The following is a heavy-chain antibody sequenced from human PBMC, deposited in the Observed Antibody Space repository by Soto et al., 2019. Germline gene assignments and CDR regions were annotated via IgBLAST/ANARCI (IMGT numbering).Heavy chain of an antibody. J-gene: IGHJ3*02. V-gene: IGHV3-11*01. CDR3: ARDNPERYCSSTSCYLGAFDI. CDR1: GFSFSDYY. D-gene: IGHD2-2*01. CDR2: ISRSGNTI. Sequence: GGSLRLSCAASGFSFSDYYMSWIRQAPGKGLEWVSYISRSGNTIYYADSAKGRFTISRDNAKNSLYLQMNSLRAEDTAVYYCARDNPERYCSSTSCYLGAFDIWGQGTLVTVSS.